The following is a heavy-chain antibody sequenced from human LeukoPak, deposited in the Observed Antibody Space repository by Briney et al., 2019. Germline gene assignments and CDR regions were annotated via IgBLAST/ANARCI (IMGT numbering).Heavy chain of an antibody. J-gene: IGHJ4*02. CDR2: MNQDESQK. Sequence: GGSLRLPCEASGVTFSDFWMTWVRQAPGKGLEWVATMNQDESQKYYVDSVKGRFTISRDNAKNALFLQMNSLRGEDTAIYYCASFEYKYSFGGQGTLVTVSS. CDR3: ASFEYKYSF. CDR1: GVTFSDFW. D-gene: IGHD2/OR15-2a*01. V-gene: IGHV3-7*01.